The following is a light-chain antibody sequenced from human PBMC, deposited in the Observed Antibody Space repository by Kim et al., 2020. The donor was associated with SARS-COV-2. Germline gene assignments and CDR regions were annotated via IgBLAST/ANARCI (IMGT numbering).Light chain of an antibody. CDR3: KQSYNPPRT. CDR1: QSISNY. Sequence: DIQMIQSPSSLSASVGDRVTITCRASQSISNYLNWYQQKPGEAPKLLIYAASSLQSGVPSRFSGSGSGTDFTLTISSLQPEDFATYDCKQSYNPPRTFGQGTKLEIK. CDR2: AAS. J-gene: IGKJ2*01. V-gene: IGKV1-39*01.